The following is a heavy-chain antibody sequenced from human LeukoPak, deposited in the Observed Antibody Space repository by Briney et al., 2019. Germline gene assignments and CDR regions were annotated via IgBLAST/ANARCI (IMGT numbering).Heavy chain of an antibody. Sequence: PGGSLRLSCVASGFTFSSYGMHWVRQAPGNGLEWVAVISYDGSNKYYADSVKGRFTISRDNSKNTLYLQMNSLRAEDTAVYYCAKDRNYFDYWGQGTLVTVSS. J-gene: IGHJ4*02. CDR1: GFTFSSYG. CDR2: ISYDGSNK. V-gene: IGHV3-30*18. CDR3: AKDRNYFDY.